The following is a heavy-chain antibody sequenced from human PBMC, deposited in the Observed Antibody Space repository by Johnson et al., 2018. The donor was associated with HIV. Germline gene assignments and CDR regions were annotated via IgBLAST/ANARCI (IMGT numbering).Heavy chain of an antibody. Sequence: VQLVESGGGLVQPGGSLRLSCAASGFTFSSYWMSWVRQAPGKGLEWVANIKQDGSEKYYVDSVKGRFTISRDNAKNSLYLQMNSLRAEDPAVYYRARRDRSYDILTGYYQGDAFDIWGQGTMVTVSS. J-gene: IGHJ3*02. CDR1: GFTFSSYW. CDR3: ARRDRSYDILTGYYQGDAFDI. D-gene: IGHD3-9*01. V-gene: IGHV3-7*01. CDR2: IKQDGSEK.